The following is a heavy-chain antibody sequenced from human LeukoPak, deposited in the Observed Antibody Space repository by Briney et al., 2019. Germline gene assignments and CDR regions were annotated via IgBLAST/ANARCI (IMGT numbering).Heavy chain of an antibody. V-gene: IGHV5-51*01. D-gene: IGHD3-22*01. J-gene: IGHJ4*02. Sequence: GESLQISCRVYGYAFASHWIGWVRQVPGKGLEWMGIIYPDDSDTKYSPSFQGQVAFSADKSVNTAYLQWSSLKASDSAMYYCARFEVNHEDSSSFYYFDHWGRGTLVTVSS. CDR3: ARFEVNHEDSSSFYYFDH. CDR2: IYPDDSDT. CDR1: GYAFASHW.